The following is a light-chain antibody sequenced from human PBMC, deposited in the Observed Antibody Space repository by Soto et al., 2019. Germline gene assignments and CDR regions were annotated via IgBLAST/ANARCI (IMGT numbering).Light chain of an antibody. CDR1: SSDVGGYNY. V-gene: IGLV2-14*01. J-gene: IGLJ2*01. CDR3: SSYTTSSTLGVV. CDR2: EVS. Sequence: QSALTQPASVSGSPGQSITISCTGTSSDVGGYNYVSWYQQHPGKAPKLMISEVSNRPSGVSNRFSGSKSGNTASLTISGLQAEDEAEYYCSSYTTSSTLGVVFGGGTKLTVL.